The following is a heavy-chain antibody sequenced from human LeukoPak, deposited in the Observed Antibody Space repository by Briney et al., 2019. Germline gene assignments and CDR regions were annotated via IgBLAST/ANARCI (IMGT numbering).Heavy chain of an antibody. V-gene: IGHV3-66*04. CDR3: ARRAGSRPTYYYFYMDV. Sequence: GGSLRLSCAASGFTVSSNYMSWVRQAPGKGLEWVSVLYTGGSTYYADSVKGRFTISRDNSKNTLYLQMNSLRAEDTAVYYCARRAGSRPTYYYFYMDVWGKGTTVTVSS. CDR2: LYTGGST. CDR1: GFTVSSNY. D-gene: IGHD6-6*01. J-gene: IGHJ6*03.